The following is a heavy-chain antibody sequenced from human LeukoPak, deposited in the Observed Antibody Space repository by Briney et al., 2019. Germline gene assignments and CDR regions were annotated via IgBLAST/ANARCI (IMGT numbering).Heavy chain of an antibody. V-gene: IGHV4-34*01. CDR3: ARDLTRSWFDP. Sequence: PSETLSLTCAVYGGSFSGYYWSWIRQPPGKGLEWIGEINHSGSTNYNPSLKSRVTISADTSKNQFSLKLSSVTAADTAVYYCARDLTRSWFDPWGQGTLVTVSS. J-gene: IGHJ5*02. D-gene: IGHD1/OR15-1a*01. CDR1: GGSFSGYY. CDR2: INHSGST.